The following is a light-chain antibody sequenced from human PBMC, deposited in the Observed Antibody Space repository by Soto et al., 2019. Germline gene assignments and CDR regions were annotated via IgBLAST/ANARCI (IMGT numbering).Light chain of an antibody. CDR2: GAS. CDR1: QSVRSTF. CDR3: QQYETSSGT. Sequence: EIVLTQSPGTLSLSPGERATLSCRASQSVRSTFLAWYPATPGQAPRVLIYGASSRETGIPDRFSGSGAGTACTLTISRLEPEDVPTSYCQQYETSSGTFGPGTKVDIK. J-gene: IGKJ1*01. V-gene: IGKV3-20*01.